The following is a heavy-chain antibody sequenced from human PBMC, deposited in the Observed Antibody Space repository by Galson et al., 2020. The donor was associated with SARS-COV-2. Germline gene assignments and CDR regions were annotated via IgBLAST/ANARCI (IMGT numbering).Heavy chain of an antibody. J-gene: IGHJ4*02. CDR2: IYPGDFDT. D-gene: IGHD6-19*01. CDR1: GYDFTTYW. V-gene: IGHV5-51*01. Sequence: GESLKISCKTSGYDFTTYWIAWVRQMPGKGLEWMGMIYPGDFDTRYSPSFQGQVAIAADRSISTVFLQWNSLKASDTAMYYCARPGVADTLGVALWGQGTQVTVSS. CDR3: ARPGVADTLGVAL.